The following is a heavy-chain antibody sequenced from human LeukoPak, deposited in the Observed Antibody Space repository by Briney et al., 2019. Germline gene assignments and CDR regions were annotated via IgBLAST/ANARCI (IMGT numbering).Heavy chain of an antibody. J-gene: IGHJ6*03. CDR1: GDSVSSGSYY. CDR2: IYYSGDT. D-gene: IGHD3-10*01. V-gene: IGHV4-39*01. Sequence: SETLSLTCTVSGDSVSSGSYYWCWIRQPPGEGLEWIGSIYYSGDTYYNPSLESRVTISVDTSKNQFSLKLSSVTAADTAVYYCARVLWFGESKKGYSYYMDVWGKGTTVTVSS. CDR3: ARVLWFGESKKGYSYYMDV.